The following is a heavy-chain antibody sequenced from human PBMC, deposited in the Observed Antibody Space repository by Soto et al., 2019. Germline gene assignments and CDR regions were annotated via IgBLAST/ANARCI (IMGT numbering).Heavy chain of an antibody. J-gene: IGHJ4*02. V-gene: IGHV4-59*08. CDR3: ARMLTSETYYTLLDY. CDR1: GASIGSYY. D-gene: IGHD3-3*01. Sequence: SETLSLTCTVSGASIGSYYWSWIRQPPGKGLEWIGDISYSGSTNYNPSLKSRVTVSVDTSKNHFSLKLSSVTAADTAVYFCARMLTSETYYTLLDYWGQGTLVTVSS. CDR2: ISYSGST.